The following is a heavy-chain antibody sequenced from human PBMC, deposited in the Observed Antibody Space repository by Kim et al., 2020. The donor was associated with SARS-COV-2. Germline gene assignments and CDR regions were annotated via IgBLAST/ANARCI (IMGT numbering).Heavy chain of an antibody. Sequence: SVKVSCKASGCTFSAYGISWVRRAPGQGLEWMGRFVPITGTGNYAQKFQGRITITADKSSTTGYMDLSSLRSEDTAVYFCARSSGLYGLDVWGQGTTVIVSS. CDR1: GCTFSAYG. D-gene: IGHD3-10*01. V-gene: IGHV1-69*04. J-gene: IGHJ6*02. CDR2: FVPITGTG. CDR3: ARSSGLYGLDV.